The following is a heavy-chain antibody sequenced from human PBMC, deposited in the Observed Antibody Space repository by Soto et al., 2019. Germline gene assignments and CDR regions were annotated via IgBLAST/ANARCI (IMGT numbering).Heavy chain of an antibody. CDR3: ATVCRFCSSSNSLY. CDR2: INHSGST. V-gene: IGHV4-34*01. CDR1: GGSFSGYY. J-gene: IGHJ4*02. D-gene: IGHD2-2*01. Sequence: PSETLSLTCAVYGGSFSGYYWSWIRQPPGKGLEWIGEINHSGSTNYNPSLKSRVTISVDTSKNQFSLKLSSVTAADTAVYYCATVCRFCSSSNSLYWGRGTLVTVSS.